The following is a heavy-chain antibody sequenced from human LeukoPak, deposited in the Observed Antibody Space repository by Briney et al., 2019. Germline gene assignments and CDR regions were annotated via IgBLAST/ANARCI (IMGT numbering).Heavy chain of an antibody. J-gene: IGHJ5*02. Sequence: GGSLRLSCTASGFTFSVYAMIWVRQAPEKGLEWVSGISGSGGSTYYADSVKGRFTISRDNSKNTLYLQMSSLRAEDTAVYYCAKVWSADFWSGYFTWFDPWGQGTLVTVSS. CDR3: AKVWSADFWSGYFTWFDP. D-gene: IGHD3-3*01. CDR2: ISGSGGST. CDR1: GFTFSVYA. V-gene: IGHV3-23*01.